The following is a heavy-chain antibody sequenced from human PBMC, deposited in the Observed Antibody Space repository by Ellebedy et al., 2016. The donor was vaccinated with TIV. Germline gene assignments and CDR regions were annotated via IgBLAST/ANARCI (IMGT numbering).Heavy chain of an antibody. Sequence: GESLKISXQASGYNFNNFWIARVRQMPGKGLEWLGSIYPRDSDTKTNPSFQGQVTISVETSSNTAYLQWRSLKASDSGIYYCARLGPPEISYYFGMDVWGLGTTVTVSS. CDR2: IYPRDSDT. V-gene: IGHV5-51*01. CDR1: GYNFNNFW. CDR3: ARLGPPEISYYFGMDV. J-gene: IGHJ6*02. D-gene: IGHD1-14*01.